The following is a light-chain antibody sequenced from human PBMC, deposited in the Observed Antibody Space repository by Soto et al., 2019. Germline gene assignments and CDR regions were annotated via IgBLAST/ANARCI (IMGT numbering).Light chain of an antibody. V-gene: IGKV2-28*01. CDR2: LGS. CDR3: MQALRTPT. J-gene: IGKJ4*01. CDR1: QSLLHSNGHNY. Sequence: DIVMTQSPLSLPVTSGEPASISCRSSQSLLHSNGHNYLDWYVQKPGQSPQLLIYLGSHRASGVPDRFSGSGSGTDFTLRINTVEAEDVGVYYCMQALRTPTFGGGTKVEIK.